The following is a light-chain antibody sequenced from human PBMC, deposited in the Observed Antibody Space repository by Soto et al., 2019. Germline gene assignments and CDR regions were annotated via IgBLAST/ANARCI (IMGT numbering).Light chain of an antibody. CDR3: HQYSSYSWT. CDR2: DAS. Sequence: DIQMTQSPSTLSASVGDRVTITCRASQSISSWLAWYQQKPGKAPKLLIYDASNLEDGVPSRFSGRGSGTEFTLTISSLQPDDFATYYCHQYSSYSWTFGQGTKVDIK. J-gene: IGKJ1*01. CDR1: QSISSW. V-gene: IGKV1-5*03.